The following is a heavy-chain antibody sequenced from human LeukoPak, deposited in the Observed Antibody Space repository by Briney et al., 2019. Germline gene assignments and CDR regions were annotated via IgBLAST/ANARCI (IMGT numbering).Heavy chain of an antibody. CDR2: FDPEDGKT. Sequence: ASVKVSCKVSGYSLSELSMHWVRQAPGKGLEWMGGFDPEDGKTINAQKFQGRLTMTEDTSTDTAYMELSSLRSEDTAVYYCTTVRFEVDSSGYYHNYFDPWGQGTLVTVSS. J-gene: IGHJ5*02. CDR3: TTVRFEVDSSGYYHNYFDP. V-gene: IGHV1-24*01. D-gene: IGHD3-22*01. CDR1: GYSLSELS.